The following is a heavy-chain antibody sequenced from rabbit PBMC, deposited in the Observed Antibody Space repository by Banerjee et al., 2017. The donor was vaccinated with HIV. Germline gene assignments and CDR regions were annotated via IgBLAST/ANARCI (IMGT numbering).Heavy chain of an antibody. CDR1: GFDFSSNA. D-gene: IGHD4-2*01. CDR2: IYAGSSGSA. J-gene: IGHJ4*01. V-gene: IGHV1S45*01. Sequence: EQLVESGGGLVQPGGSLKLSCKASGFDFSSNAICWVRQAPGKGLEWIGTIYAGSSGSAYYASWVNGRFTISKTSSTTVTLQMTSLTAADTATYFCARDRDWTLDLWGPGTLVTVS. CDR3: ARDRDWTLDL.